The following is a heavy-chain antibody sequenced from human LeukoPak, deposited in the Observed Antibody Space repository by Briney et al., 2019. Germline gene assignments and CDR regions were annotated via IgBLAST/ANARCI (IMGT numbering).Heavy chain of an antibody. CDR1: GGPISSYY. V-gene: IGHV4-59*08. CDR2: IYYSGST. Sequence: PSETLSLTCTVSGGPISSYYWSWIRQPPGKGLEWIGYIYYSGSTNYNPSLKSRVTISVDTSKNQFSLKLSSVTAADTAVYYCARRTVVASDDAFDIWGQGTMVTVSS. D-gene: IGHD5-12*01. CDR3: ARRTVVASDDAFDI. J-gene: IGHJ3*02.